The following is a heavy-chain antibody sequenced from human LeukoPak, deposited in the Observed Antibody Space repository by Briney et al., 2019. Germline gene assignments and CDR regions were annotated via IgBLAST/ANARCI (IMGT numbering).Heavy chain of an antibody. D-gene: IGHD2-15*01. J-gene: IGHJ6*02. V-gene: IGHV1-8*01. CDR1: GYTFTSYD. Sequence: ASVKVSCKASGYTFTSYDINWVRQATGQGLEWMGWTNPNSGNTGYAQKFQGRVTMTRNTSISTAYMELSSLRSEDTAVYYCAREGQAAPAPYYYYYGMDVWGQGTTVTVSS. CDR2: TNPNSGNT. CDR3: AREGQAAPAPYYYYYGMDV.